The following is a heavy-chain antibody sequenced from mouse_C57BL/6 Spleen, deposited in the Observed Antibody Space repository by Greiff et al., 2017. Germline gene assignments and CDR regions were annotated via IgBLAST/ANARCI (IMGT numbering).Heavy chain of an antibody. Sequence: VQLQQSGPELVKPGASVKLPCKASGYTFTDYNMDWVKQSHGQSLEWIGDINPNNGGTIYNQKFKGKATLTVDKSSSTAYMELRSLTSEDTAVYYCARERICSNYGYFDVWGTGTTVTVSS. CDR3: ARERICSNYGYFDV. D-gene: IGHD1-1*01. V-gene: IGHV1-18*01. CDR2: INPNNGGT. J-gene: IGHJ1*03. CDR1: GYTFTDYN.